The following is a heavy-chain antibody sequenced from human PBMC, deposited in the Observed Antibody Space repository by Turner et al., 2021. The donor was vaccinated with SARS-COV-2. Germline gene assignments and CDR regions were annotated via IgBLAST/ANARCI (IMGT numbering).Heavy chain of an antibody. CDR3: ARHVIVPEAGNWFDP. CDR1: GASSICYDSY. Sequence: QLQPEESGPGLLQPLESLSLTCSVSGASSICYDSYWGTFRRPPGQGLEWIGNIQSIEITFDNSSLKSQFTGSIDTSKNQFSLRLYSVTTADTAVYYGARHVIVPEAGNWFDPWGQGILVSVSS. J-gene: IGHJ5*02. D-gene: IGHD1-26*01. CDR2: IQSIEIT. V-gene: IGHV4-39*01.